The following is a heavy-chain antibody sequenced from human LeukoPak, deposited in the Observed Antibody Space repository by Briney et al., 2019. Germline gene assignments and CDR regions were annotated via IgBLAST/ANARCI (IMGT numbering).Heavy chain of an antibody. V-gene: IGHV1-18*01. Sequence: ASVKVSCKASGYTFTSYGISWVRQAPGQGLEWMGWISAYNGNTNYAQKLQGRVTMTTDTSTSTAYRELRSLRSDDTAVYYCAREGIASSRDFDYWGQGTLVTVSS. CDR3: AREGIASSRDFDY. D-gene: IGHD3-3*02. CDR1: GYTFTSYG. CDR2: ISAYNGNT. J-gene: IGHJ4*02.